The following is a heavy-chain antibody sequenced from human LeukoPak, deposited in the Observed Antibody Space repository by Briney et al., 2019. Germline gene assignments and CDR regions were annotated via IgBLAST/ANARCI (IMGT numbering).Heavy chain of an antibody. J-gene: IGHJ4*02. Sequence: PGGSLRLSCAASGFTFSSYGMHWVRQAPGKGLEWVAFIRYDGGNKYYADSVKGRFTISRDNSKNTLYLQMNSLRAEDTAVYYCAKDTSYGSGSYYKPPHFDYWGQGTLVTVSS. V-gene: IGHV3-30*02. CDR3: AKDTSYGSGSYYKPPHFDY. CDR2: IRYDGGNK. CDR1: GFTFSSYG. D-gene: IGHD3-10*01.